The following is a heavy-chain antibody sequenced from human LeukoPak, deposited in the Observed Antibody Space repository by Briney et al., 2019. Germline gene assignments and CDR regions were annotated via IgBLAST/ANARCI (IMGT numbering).Heavy chain of an antibody. V-gene: IGHV1-69*13. CDR1: GGTFSSYA. CDR2: IIPIFGTA. Sequence: SVKVSCKASGGTFSSYAISWVRQAPGQGLEWMGGIIPIFGTANYAQKFQGRVTITADESTSTAYMELSSLRSDDTAAYYCARDSSGYSSGWYPDYWGQGTLVTVSS. J-gene: IGHJ4*02. CDR3: ARDSSGYSSGWYPDY. D-gene: IGHD6-19*01.